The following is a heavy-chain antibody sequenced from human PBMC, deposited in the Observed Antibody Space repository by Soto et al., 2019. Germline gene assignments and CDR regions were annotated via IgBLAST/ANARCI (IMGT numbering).Heavy chain of an antibody. V-gene: IGHV1-18*04. CDR3: ARDGERDTGLNFYYYLHGMDA. Sequence: GASVKVSCKASGYTFTTYGISWVRQAPGQGLEWMGWISPYNGTTKYAEKFQGEMTMTTDTATSTAYMDLRSLRSDDTAAYYCARDGERDTGLNFYYYLHGMDAWGQGTRVTVSS. D-gene: IGHD1-1*01. CDR2: ISPYNGTT. J-gene: IGHJ6*02. CDR1: GYTFTTYG.